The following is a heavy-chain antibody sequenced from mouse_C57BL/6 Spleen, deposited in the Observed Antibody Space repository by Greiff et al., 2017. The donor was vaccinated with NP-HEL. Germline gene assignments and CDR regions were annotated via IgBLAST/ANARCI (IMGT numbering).Heavy chain of an antibody. CDR1: GFNIKDYY. CDR3: AKEDGAPYWYFDV. V-gene: IGHV14-2*01. J-gene: IGHJ1*03. Sequence: EVKLQESGAELVKPGASVKLSCTASGFNIKDYYMHWVKQRTEQGLEWIGRIDPEDGETKYAPKFQGKATITADTSSNTAYLQLSSLTSEDTAVYYCAKEDGAPYWYFDVWGTGTTVTVSS. CDR2: IDPEDGET.